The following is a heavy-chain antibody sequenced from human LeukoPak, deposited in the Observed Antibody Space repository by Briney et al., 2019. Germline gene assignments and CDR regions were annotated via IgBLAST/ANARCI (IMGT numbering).Heavy chain of an antibody. CDR1: GFSSGSYS. J-gene: IGHJ4*02. D-gene: IGHD4-23*01. CDR3: AKRADYVGNYYDH. Sequence: GGSLRPSCAASGFSSGSYSMHWVRQAPGKGLLWVSCINSDGSSTSYADSVKGRFTISRDNAKNTLYLQMNSLRAEDTAVYYCAKRADYVGNYYDHWGRGTLVTVSS. V-gene: IGHV3-74*01. CDR2: INSDGSST.